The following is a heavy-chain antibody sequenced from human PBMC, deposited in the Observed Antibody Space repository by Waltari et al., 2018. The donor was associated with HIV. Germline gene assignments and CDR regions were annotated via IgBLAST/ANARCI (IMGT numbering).Heavy chain of an antibody. D-gene: IGHD4-17*01. CDR1: GFTFSSYG. CDR2: IWYDESNK. Sequence: QVQLVESGGGVVQPGRSLRLSCAASGFTFSSYGMHWVRQAPGKGLELVAVIWYDESNKDYADSVKGRFTISRDNSKNTLYLQMNSLRAEDTAVYYCAREYGDSEYYFDYWGQGTLVTVSS. J-gene: IGHJ4*02. CDR3: AREYGDSEYYFDY. V-gene: IGHV3-33*01.